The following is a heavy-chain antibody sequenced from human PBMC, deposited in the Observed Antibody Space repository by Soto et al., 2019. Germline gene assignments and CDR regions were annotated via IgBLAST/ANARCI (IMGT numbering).Heavy chain of an antibody. CDR1: GFTFGDFY. D-gene: IGHD3-16*01. CDR2: ISKTSSTI. CDR3: ARRTRNSRGGVLNK. Sequence: PGGSLRLSCAASGFTFGDFYMTWIRLAPGRGLEWISYISKTSSTIYYADSMKGRFSISRDNAENSLCMQMNSLRPEDTAVYYCARRTRNSRGGVLNKWGRGTLVIVSS. V-gene: IGHV3-11*01. J-gene: IGHJ4*02.